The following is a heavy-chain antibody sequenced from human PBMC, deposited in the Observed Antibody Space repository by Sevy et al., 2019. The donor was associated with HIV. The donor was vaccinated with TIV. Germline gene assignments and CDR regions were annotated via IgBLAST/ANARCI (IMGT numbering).Heavy chain of an antibody. J-gene: IGHJ4*02. D-gene: IGHD1-26*01. CDR2: LYSGGST. CDR1: EFTVSSSY. Sequence: EGSLRLSCAASEFTVSSSYMSWVRQAPGKGLEWVSILYSGGSTYYAASVKGRFAVSRDNSKNTLYLQMNSLRAEDTAVYYCARAGTGSYRAYFDYWGQGTLVTVSS. CDR3: ARAGTGSYRAYFDY. V-gene: IGHV3-53*01.